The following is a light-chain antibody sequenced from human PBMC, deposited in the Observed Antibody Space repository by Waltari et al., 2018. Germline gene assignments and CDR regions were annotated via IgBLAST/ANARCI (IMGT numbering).Light chain of an antibody. J-gene: IGLJ1*01. CDR2: YRSDSDK. CDR1: SGIDVGAYK. CDR3: SIWHSSAYV. V-gene: IGLV5-45*01. Sequence: GSLTCTLRSGIDVGAYKIYWYQQKPGSPPQYLLSYRSDSDKEWGSGVPSRFSGSKDGSANAGILLISGLQSEDEADYYCSIWHSSAYVFGAGTKVTVL.